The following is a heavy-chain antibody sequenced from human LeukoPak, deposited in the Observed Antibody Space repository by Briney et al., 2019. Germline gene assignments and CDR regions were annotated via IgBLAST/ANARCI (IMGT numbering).Heavy chain of an antibody. CDR2: ISPNSGGT. CDR3: ARDGSFITGGGWDGNYYYGMDV. V-gene: IGHV1-2*02. CDR1: GYTFTSYY. Sequence: GASVKVSCKASGYTFTSYYIHWVRQAPGQGLEWMGWISPNSGGTNYAQKFQGRVTMTRDTSISTAYMELSRLRSDDAAVYYCARDGSFITGGGWDGNYYYGMDVWGQGTTVTVSS. J-gene: IGHJ6*02. D-gene: IGHD1-20*01.